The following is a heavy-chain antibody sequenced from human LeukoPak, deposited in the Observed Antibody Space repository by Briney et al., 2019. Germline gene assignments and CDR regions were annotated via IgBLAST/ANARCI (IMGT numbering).Heavy chain of an antibody. CDR1: GYSFTSYW. CDR3: ASWGDSSGKVWDY. J-gene: IGHJ4*02. V-gene: IGHV5-10-1*01. D-gene: IGHD6-19*01. CDR2: IDPSDSYT. Sequence: GESLKISCQGSGYSFTSYWISWVRQMPGKGLEWMGRIDPSDSYTNYSPSFQGHVTISADKSISTAYLQWSSLKASDTAMYYCASWGDSSGKVWDYWGQGTLVTVSS.